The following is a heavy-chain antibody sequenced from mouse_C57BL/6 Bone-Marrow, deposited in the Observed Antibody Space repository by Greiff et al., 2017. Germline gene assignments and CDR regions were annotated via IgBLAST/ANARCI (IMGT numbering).Heavy chain of an antibody. V-gene: IGHV14-4*01. D-gene: IGHD1-1*01. CDR3: TTGYYGSSFLAY. CDR2: IDPENGDT. CDR1: GFNIKDDY. J-gene: IGHJ3*01. Sequence: VQLQQSGAELVRPGASVKLSCTASGFNIKDDYMHWVKQRPEQGLEWIGWIDPENGDTEYASKFQGKATITADTSSNTAYLQLSSLTSEDTAVYYCTTGYYGSSFLAYWCQGTLVTVSA.